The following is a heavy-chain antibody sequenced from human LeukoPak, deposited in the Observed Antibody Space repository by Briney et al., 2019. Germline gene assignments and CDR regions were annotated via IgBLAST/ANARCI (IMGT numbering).Heavy chain of an antibody. V-gene: IGHV4-59*12. CDR2: ISYSGST. CDR3: ARGRMAARPRYYFDY. Sequence: SETLSLTCTVSGGSISSNNWSWIRQPPGKGLEWIGYISYSGSTNYNPSLKSRVTISVDTSKNQFSLKLSSVTAADTAVYYCARGRMAARPRYYFDYWGQGTLVTVSS. D-gene: IGHD6-6*01. CDR1: GGSISSNN. J-gene: IGHJ4*02.